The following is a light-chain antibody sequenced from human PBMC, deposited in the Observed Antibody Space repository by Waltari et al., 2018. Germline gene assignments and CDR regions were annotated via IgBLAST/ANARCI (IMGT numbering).Light chain of an antibody. Sequence: SYVLTQPPSVSVAPGQTAKITCGGNNIERRGVHWYRQMPGQPPVLVVYDDSDRPSGIPERFSGYHSGNTATLTIIRVEAGDEADYYCQVWDSTINFRVFGGGTKLTVL. CDR2: DDS. CDR1: NIERRG. V-gene: IGLV3-21*02. CDR3: QVWDSTINFRV. J-gene: IGLJ2*01.